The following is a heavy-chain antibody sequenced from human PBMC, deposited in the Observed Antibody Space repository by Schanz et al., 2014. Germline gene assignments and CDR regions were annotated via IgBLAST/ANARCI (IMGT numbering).Heavy chain of an antibody. CDR2: ISHDGHRD. CDR3: ARDSAGTTFGVLDS. D-gene: IGHD1-1*01. V-gene: IGHV3-30*14. J-gene: IGHJ4*02. Sequence: VQLLESGGTVVQPGGSLRVSCAASGFVFRTFAMYWVRQAPGKGLEWVAQISHDGHRDFYADSVKGRLTISRDNSKNTVYLEMNRLRTEDTALYYCARDSAGTTFGVLDSWGQGTLVTVSS. CDR1: GFVFRTFA.